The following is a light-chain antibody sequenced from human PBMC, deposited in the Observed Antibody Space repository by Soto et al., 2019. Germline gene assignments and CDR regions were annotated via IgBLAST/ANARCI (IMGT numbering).Light chain of an antibody. V-gene: IGKV1-5*03. CDR2: KAS. CDR1: QSISSW. Sequence: DIQMTQSPSTLSSSVGERFTITCRASQSISSWLAWYQQKPGKAPKLLIYKASDLESGVPSRFSGSGSGTEFTLTISSLQPDDFATYSCQQYNDYPWTFGQGTKVDI. J-gene: IGKJ1*01. CDR3: QQYNDYPWT.